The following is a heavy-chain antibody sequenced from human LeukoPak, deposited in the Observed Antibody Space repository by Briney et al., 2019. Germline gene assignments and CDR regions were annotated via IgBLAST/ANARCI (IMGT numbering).Heavy chain of an antibody. CDR3: AKAAAAPGFDF. V-gene: IGHV3-23*01. CDR1: GFTFSSYA. J-gene: IGHJ4*02. Sequence: GGSPRLSCAASGFTFSSYAMSWVRQAPGKGLEWVSAITGSGTYYADSVKGRFTISRDNSKNTIYLQMNSLRAEDTALYYCAKAAAAPGFDFWGQGTLVTVSS. CDR2: ITGSGT. D-gene: IGHD6-13*01.